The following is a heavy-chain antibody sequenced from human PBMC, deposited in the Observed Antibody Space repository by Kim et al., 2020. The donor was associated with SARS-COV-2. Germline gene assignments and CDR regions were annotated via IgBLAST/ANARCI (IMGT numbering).Heavy chain of an antibody. Sequence: ASVKVSCKVSGYTLTELSMHWVRQAPGKGLEWMGGFDPEDGETIYAQKFQGRVTMTEDTSTDTAYMELSSLRSEDTAVYYCATGRGPVVVPAAIAGYYYYGMDVWGQGTTVTVSS. CDR1: GYTLTELS. J-gene: IGHJ6*02. D-gene: IGHD2-2*02. CDR3: ATGRGPVVVPAAIAGYYYYGMDV. V-gene: IGHV1-24*01. CDR2: FDPEDGET.